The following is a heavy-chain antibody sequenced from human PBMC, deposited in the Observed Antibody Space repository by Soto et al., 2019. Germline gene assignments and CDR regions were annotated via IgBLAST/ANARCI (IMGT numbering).Heavy chain of an antibody. CDR3: ARGIFGPTLLHYYYYYGMDV. J-gene: IGHJ6*02. CDR2: IYTSGST. CDR1: GGSISSYY. V-gene: IGHV4-4*07. Sequence: LSLTCTVSGGSISSYYWSWIRQPAGKGLEWIGRIYTSGSTNYNPSLKSRVTMSVDTSKNQFSLKLSSVTAADTAVYYCARGIFGPTLLHYYYYYGMDVWGQGTTVTVSS. D-gene: IGHD3-3*01.